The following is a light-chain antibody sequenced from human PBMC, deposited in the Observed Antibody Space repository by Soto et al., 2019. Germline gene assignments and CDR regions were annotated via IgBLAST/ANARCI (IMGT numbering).Light chain of an antibody. CDR3: ETWDSNNYRV. CDR1: SGHSSYI. Sequence: QAVVTQSSSASASLGSSVKLTCTLSSGHSSYIIAWHQQQPGKAPRYLMKLEGSGSYNKGSGVPDRFSGSSSGADRHLTISNLQSEDEADYYCETWDSNNYRVFGGGTKVTVL. J-gene: IGLJ3*02. V-gene: IGLV4-60*03. CDR2: LEGSGSY.